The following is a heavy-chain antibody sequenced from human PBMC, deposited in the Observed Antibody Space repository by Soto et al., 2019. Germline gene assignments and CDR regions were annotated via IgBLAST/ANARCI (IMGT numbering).Heavy chain of an antibody. V-gene: IGHV2-5*02. D-gene: IGHD3-22*01. Sequence: QITLKESGPTLVKPTQTLTLTCTFSGFSLSATGVGVGWIRQPPGKALEWLALIYWDDDKRYSPSLKSRVTITKDTSKNQVVLTMTNMDPVDTATYYCAHPFRNGTAYYYWVDFWGQGTLVTVSS. CDR1: GFSLSATGVG. J-gene: IGHJ4*02. CDR2: IYWDDDK. CDR3: AHPFRNGTAYYYWVDF.